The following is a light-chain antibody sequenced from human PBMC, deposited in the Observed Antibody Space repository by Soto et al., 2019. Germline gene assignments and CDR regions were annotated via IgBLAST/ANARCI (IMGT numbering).Light chain of an antibody. CDR3: QPWDTGTVV. CDR1: SGHTAYA. J-gene: IGLJ2*01. Sequence: QSVLTQSPSASASLGASVRLTCTLSSGHTAYAITWHQQQPDTGPRFLMKINNDGSYLKGDEIPDRFSGFSSRAERYLFISSLQSDDEAYYHCQPWDTGTVVFGGGTKVTVL. CDR2: INNDGSY. V-gene: IGLV4-69*01.